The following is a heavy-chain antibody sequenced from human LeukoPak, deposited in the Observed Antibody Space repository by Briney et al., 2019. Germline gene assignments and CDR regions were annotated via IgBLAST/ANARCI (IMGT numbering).Heavy chain of an antibody. CDR3: AADIASPGTAVFQR. CDR2: IYTSGST. J-gene: IGHJ1*01. CDR1: GGSISSYY. V-gene: IGHV4-4*07. D-gene: IGHD6-13*01. Sequence: SETLSLTCTVSGGSISSYYWSWIRQPAGKGLEWIGRIYTSGSTNYNPSLKSRVTMSVDTSKNQFSLKLSSVTAADTAVYYCAADIASPGTAVFQRWGQDTLVIVDS.